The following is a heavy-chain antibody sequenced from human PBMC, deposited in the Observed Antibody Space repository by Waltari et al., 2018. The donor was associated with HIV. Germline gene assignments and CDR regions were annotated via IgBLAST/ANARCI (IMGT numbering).Heavy chain of an antibody. CDR3: ARDIYEYWSGYHYGMDL. J-gene: IGHJ6*02. CDR2: ISSINNFI. Sequence: EEKLVESGGGLEQPGGSMRLSCEASGLTFGSHTLNWVRQSAGKGLEWFSSISSINNFIYYGPSVRGRFTISRYNDKNLVHLQMNTLRVEDTAIYYCARDIYEYWSGYHYGMDLWGQGTTVTVSS. CDR1: GLTFGSHT. D-gene: IGHD3-3*01. V-gene: IGHV3-21*02.